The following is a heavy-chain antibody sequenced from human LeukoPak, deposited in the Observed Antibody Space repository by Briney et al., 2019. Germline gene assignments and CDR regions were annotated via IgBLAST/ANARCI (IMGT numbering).Heavy chain of an antibody. CDR3: AKRGVQQWLVDWYFDY. CDR2: ISGSGGST. J-gene: IGHJ4*02. D-gene: IGHD6-19*01. V-gene: IGHV3-23*01. CDR1: GFTFSSYA. Sequence: GGSLRLSCAASGFTFSSYAMSWVRQAPGKGLEWVSGISGSGGSTFYAESVKGRFTISRDDSKLYLQMNSLRAEDTAVYYCAKRGVQQWLVDWYFDYWGQGTLVTVSS.